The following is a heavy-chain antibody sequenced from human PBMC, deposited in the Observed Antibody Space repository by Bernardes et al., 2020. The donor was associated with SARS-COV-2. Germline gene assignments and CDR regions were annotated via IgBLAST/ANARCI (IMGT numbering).Heavy chain of an antibody. J-gene: IGHJ4*02. CDR2: IYPGDPVT. Sequence: AYLKFSCGGSGYIFNTQWVAWVRQVAGKGLAYMWIIYPGDPVTKYGPSFQGRVTIPADKSINTVYLQWNRLEASDTAMYYCATSPILSGWPFDHWGQGTLITVSS. D-gene: IGHD6-19*01. V-gene: IGHV5-51*01. CDR1: GYIFNTQW. CDR3: ATSPILSGWPFDH.